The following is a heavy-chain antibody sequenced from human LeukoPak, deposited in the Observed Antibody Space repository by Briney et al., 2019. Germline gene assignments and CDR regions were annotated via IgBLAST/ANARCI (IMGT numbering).Heavy chain of an antibody. CDR3: AGSLGYSSSWPIYYYYYYMDV. CDR2: ISGSGGST. CDR1: GFTFSSYA. J-gene: IGHJ6*03. V-gene: IGHV3-23*01. D-gene: IGHD6-13*01. Sequence: GGSLRLSCAASGFTFSSYAMSWVRQAPGKGLDWVSAISGSGGSTYYADYVKGRFTISRDNSKNTLYLQMNSLRAEDTAVYYCAGSLGYSSSWPIYYYYYYMDVWGKGTTVTVSS.